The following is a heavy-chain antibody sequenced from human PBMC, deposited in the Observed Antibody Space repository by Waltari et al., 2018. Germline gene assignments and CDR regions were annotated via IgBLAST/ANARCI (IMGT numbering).Heavy chain of an antibody. Sequence: EVQLLESGGGLIQPGGSLRLSCAVSGFNVGSNYMSWVRQAPGKGLEWVSGVYPAGNTYYADSVKGLFTISRDSSDNTFSLQMNNLKVEDTAVYYCTGPPTYWGQGTQVTVSS. V-gene: IGHV3-53*01. J-gene: IGHJ4*02. CDR3: TGPPTY. CDR2: VYPAGNT. CDR1: GFNVGSNY.